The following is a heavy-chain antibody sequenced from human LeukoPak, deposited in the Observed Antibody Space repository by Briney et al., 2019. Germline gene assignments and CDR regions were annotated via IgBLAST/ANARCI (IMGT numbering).Heavy chain of an antibody. V-gene: IGHV4-38-2*02. CDR2: IYHSGST. Sequence: PSETLSLTCTVSGYSISSGYYWGWIRQPPGKGLEWIGSIYHSGSTYYNPSLKSRVTISVDTSKNQFSLKLSSVTAADTAAYYCASTWIHHGYGDDIWGQGTMVTVSS. J-gene: IGHJ3*02. CDR3: ASTWIHHGYGDDI. CDR1: GYSISSGYY. D-gene: IGHD5-18*01.